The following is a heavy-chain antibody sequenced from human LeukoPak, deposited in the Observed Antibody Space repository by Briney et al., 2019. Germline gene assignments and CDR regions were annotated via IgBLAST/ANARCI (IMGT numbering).Heavy chain of an antibody. V-gene: IGHV4-39*07. CDR2: IYYSGST. J-gene: IGHJ3*02. Sequence: SETLSLTCTVSGGSISSSSYYWGWIRQPPGKGLEWIGSIYYSGSTYYNPSLKSRVTISVDTSKNQFSLKLSSVTAADTAVYYCARDRRRGAFDIWGQGTMVTVSS. CDR3: ARDRRRGAFDI. CDR1: GGSISSSSYY.